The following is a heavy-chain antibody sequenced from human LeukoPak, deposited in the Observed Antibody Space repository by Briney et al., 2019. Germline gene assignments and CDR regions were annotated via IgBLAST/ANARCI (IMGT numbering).Heavy chain of an antibody. CDR2: IHPGRGDT. CDR1: GYTFTNYG. V-gene: IGHV1-2*02. CDR3: ARDHNWGPDY. J-gene: IGHJ4*02. Sequence: ASVKVSCKASGYTFTNYGISWVRHAPGQGLEWMGWIHPGRGDTNYAQKFQGRVSLTRDLYISTAYMELSSLKSDDTAVYYCARDHNWGPDYWGQGTLVSVPS. D-gene: IGHD7-27*01.